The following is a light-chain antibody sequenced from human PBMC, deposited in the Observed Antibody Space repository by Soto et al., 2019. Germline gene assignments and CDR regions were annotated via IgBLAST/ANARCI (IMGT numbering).Light chain of an antibody. J-gene: IGKJ3*01. CDR3: QQRSDWEFT. V-gene: IGKV3-11*01. CDR1: ESVRSY. Sequence: EIVLTQSPGTLSLSPGERATLSCRASESVRSYLAWYQQKPGQAPRLLIYNASKSATGIPARFSGSGSGTDFNLTVSSLEPEDFAIYYCQQRSDWEFTFGPGTRVDIK. CDR2: NAS.